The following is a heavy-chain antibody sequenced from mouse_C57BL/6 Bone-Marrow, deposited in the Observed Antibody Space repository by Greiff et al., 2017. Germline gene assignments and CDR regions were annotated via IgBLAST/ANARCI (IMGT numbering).Heavy chain of an antibody. CDR2: IDPGTGGT. Sequence: QVQLQQSGAELVRPGASVTLSCKASGYTFTDYGMHWVKQTPVHGLEWIGAIDPGTGGTTYNQKFKGKAILTADKSSSTAYMALSSLTSEDSAVYYCTRCGSWEGDDFDYWGQGTTLTVSS. V-gene: IGHV1-15*01. J-gene: IGHJ2*01. CDR1: GYTFTDYG. CDR3: TRCGSWEGDDFDY. D-gene: IGHD4-1*01.